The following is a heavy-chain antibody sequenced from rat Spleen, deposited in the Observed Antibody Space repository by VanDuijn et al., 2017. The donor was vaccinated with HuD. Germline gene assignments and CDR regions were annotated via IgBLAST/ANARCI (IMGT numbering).Heavy chain of an antibody. CDR3: SREDWHFDF. Sequence: QVQVKESGPGLVQPSETLSLTCTVSGFSLTRYSVSWVRQPSGKGLEWMGKMWYDGDTAYNSALKSRLSISRDTSKSLVFLKINSLQTEDTAIYYCSREDWHFDFLGPGTMVTVSS. J-gene: IGHJ1*01. CDR2: MWYDGDT. V-gene: IGHV2-63*01. CDR1: GFSLTRYS.